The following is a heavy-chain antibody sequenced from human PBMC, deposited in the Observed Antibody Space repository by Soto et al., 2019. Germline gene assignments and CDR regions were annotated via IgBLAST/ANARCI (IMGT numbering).Heavy chain of an antibody. CDR1: GFTVSSNY. Sequence: PGGSLRLSCAASGFTVSSNYMSWDRQAPGKGLEWVSVIYSGGSTYYADSVKGRFTISRHNSKNTLYLQMNSLRAEDTAVYYCASLYCSSTSCYEGYYYYYMDVWGKGTTVTVSS. V-gene: IGHV3-53*04. CDR3: ASLYCSSTSCYEGYYYYYMDV. J-gene: IGHJ6*03. D-gene: IGHD2-2*01. CDR2: IYSGGST.